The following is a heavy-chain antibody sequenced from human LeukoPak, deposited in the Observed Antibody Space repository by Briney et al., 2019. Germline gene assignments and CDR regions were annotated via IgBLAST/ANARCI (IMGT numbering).Heavy chain of an antibody. CDR1: GYTLTELS. D-gene: IGHD3-22*01. J-gene: IGHJ4*02. V-gene: IGHV1-24*01. Sequence: ASVKVSCKVSGYTLTELSMHWVRQAPGKGLEWMGGFDPEDGETIYAQKFQGRVTMTTDTSTSTAYMELRSLRSDDTAVYYCARDTYYYDSSGYFDYWGQGTPVTVSS. CDR2: FDPEDGET. CDR3: ARDTYYYDSSGYFDY.